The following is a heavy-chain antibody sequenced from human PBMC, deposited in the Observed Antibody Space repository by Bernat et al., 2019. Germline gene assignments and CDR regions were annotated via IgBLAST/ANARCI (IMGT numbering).Heavy chain of an antibody. CDR3: ARDGRAYSSAWVYYYYYYMDV. V-gene: IGHV3-30*01. J-gene: IGHJ6*03. CDR1: GFTFSNSA. CDR2: VSYDGSHK. Sequence: VQLVESGGDLVQPGGSLTLSCAASGFTFSNSALHWVRQAPGKGLEWVAVVSYDGSHKYYPDSVKGRFTISRDNSKNTLYLQMDSLRPEDTAVYYCARDGRAYSSAWVYYYYYYMDVWGKGTTVTVSS. D-gene: IGHD6-19*01.